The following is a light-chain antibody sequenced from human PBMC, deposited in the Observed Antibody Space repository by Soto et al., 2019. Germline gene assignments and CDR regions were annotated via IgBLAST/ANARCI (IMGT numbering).Light chain of an antibody. Sequence: QSALTQPASVSGSPGQSITLSCTGTNSDVGGYNYVSWYQQHPGKAPKLMIYDVTNRPSGVSNRFSGSMSGNTASLTISGLQAEDEADYYCSSYTSSSSPYVYGTGTKVTVL. CDR1: NSDVGGYNY. CDR2: DVT. J-gene: IGLJ1*01. V-gene: IGLV2-14*01. CDR3: SSYTSSSSPYV.